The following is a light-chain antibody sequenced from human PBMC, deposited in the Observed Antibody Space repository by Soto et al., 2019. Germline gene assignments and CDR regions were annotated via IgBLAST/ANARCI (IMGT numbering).Light chain of an antibody. CDR3: QQRSNWPPPT. V-gene: IGKV3-11*01. Sequence: EIVLTQSPATLSLSPGERATLSCRASQSVSSYLAWYQQKPGQAPRLLIYDASSRASGIPARFSGIGSGIDFTLTISSLEPADFAVYYCQQRSNWPPPTFGQGTKVEIK. CDR1: QSVSSY. J-gene: IGKJ1*01. CDR2: DAS.